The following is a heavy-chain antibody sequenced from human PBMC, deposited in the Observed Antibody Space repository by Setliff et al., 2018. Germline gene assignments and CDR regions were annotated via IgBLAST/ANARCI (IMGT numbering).Heavy chain of an antibody. Sequence: PSETLSLTCAVYGGSFSGYYWSWIRQPPGKGLEWIGEINHSGSTYYNPSLKSRVTISVDTSKNQFSLKLSSVTAADTAVYYCARASTYYNFWSGYYGDLTNWFDPWGQGTLVTVSS. V-gene: IGHV4-34*01. D-gene: IGHD3-3*01. CDR3: ARASTYYNFWSGYYGDLTNWFDP. J-gene: IGHJ5*02. CDR1: GGSFSGYY. CDR2: INHSGST.